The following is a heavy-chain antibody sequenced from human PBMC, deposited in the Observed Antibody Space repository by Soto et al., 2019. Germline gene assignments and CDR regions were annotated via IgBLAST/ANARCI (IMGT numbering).Heavy chain of an antibody. CDR2: IKQDGSEK. J-gene: IGHJ4*02. CDR3: ARDKPYCSGGSCYPPRLFDC. CDR1: GFTFSSYW. D-gene: IGHD2-15*01. V-gene: IGHV3-7*01. Sequence: GGSMRLSCAASGFTFSSYWISWVRQAPGKGLEWVATIKQDGSEKYYVDSVKGRFTISRDNAKNSLYLQMNSLRAEDTAVYYCARDKPYCSGGSCYPPRLFDCWGQGTLVTVS.